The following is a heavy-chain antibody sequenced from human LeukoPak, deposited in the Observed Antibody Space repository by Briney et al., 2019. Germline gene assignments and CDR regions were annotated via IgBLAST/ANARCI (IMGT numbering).Heavy chain of an antibody. CDR3: VKHISTNTGYFDS. CDR2: VYYDGTS. J-gene: IGHJ4*02. CDR1: GGSINSHSYY. Sequence: SETLSLTCTVSGGSINSHSYYWGWIRQPPGKGLEWIGSVYYDGTSYSNPSLTSRAAVFVDTSRDQFSLDLSFVTAADTALYYCVKHISTNTGYFDSCGQETLVSVSS. D-gene: IGHD1/OR15-1a*01. V-gene: IGHV4-39*01.